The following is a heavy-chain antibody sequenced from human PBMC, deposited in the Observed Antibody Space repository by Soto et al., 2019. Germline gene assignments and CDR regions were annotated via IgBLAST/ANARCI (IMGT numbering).Heavy chain of an antibody. V-gene: IGHV3-7*01. CDR3: ARDEGNNWNYDAFDI. J-gene: IGHJ3*02. CDR1: GFTFSSYW. CDR2: IKQDGSEK. D-gene: IGHD1-7*01. Sequence: GGSLRLSCAASGFTFSSYWMSWVRQAPGKGLEWVANIKQDGSEKYYVDSVKGRFTISRDNAKNSLYLQMNSLRAEDTAVYYCARDEGNNWNYDAFDIWDQGTMVTVSS.